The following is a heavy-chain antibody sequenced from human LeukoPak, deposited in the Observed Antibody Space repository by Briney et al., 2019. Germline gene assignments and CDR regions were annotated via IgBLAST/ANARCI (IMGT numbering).Heavy chain of an antibody. V-gene: IGHV1-2*02. CDR2: INPNSGGI. CDR1: GYAFTRHY. D-gene: IGHD3-9*01. CDR3: ARDAGDILTGYYPLY. J-gene: IGHJ4*02. Sequence: ASVKVSCKASGYAFTRHYMHWVRQAPGQGLEWMGWINPNSGGINYEQKFQGRVTMTRDTSISTAYMELSRLRSDDTAVYYCARDAGDILTGYYPLYWGQGTLVTVSS.